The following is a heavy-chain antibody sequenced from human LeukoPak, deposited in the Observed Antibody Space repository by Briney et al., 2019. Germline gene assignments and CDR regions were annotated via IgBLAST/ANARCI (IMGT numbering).Heavy chain of an antibody. CDR3: AREGPGLLWFGEFPGGMDV. CDR2: ISYDGSNK. CDR1: GFTFSSYA. J-gene: IGHJ6*02. Sequence: GGSLRLSCAASGFTFSSYAMHWVRQAPGKGPEWVAVISYDGSNKYYADSVKGRFTISRDNSKNTLYLQMNSLRAEDTAVYYCAREGPGLLWFGEFPGGMDVWGQGTTVTVSS. D-gene: IGHD3-10*01. V-gene: IGHV3-30-3*01.